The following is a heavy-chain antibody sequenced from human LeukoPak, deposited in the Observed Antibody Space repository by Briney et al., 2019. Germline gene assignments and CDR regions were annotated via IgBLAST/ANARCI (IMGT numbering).Heavy chain of an antibody. D-gene: IGHD3-10*01. CDR2: IYPGDSDT. Sequence: GESLKISCQGSGYSFTSYWSGWVRQLPGKGLEGMGIIYPGDSDTRYSPSFQGQVTISADQSISTAYLQWSSLKASDTAMYYCARLYGSGSYYTRYYYYMDVWGKGTTVTVSS. V-gene: IGHV5-51*01. CDR1: GYSFTSYW. CDR3: ARLYGSGSYYTRYYYYMDV. J-gene: IGHJ6*03.